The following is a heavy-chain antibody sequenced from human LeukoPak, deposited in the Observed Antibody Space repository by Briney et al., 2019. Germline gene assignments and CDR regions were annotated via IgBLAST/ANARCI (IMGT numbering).Heavy chain of an antibody. Sequence: PGGSLRLSCAASGFTVSSTYMNWVRQAPGKGLEWVSVIYSGGSTYYADSVKGRSTISRDNSKNTLYLQMNALRAEDTAVYYCARDESFDYWGRGTLVTVSS. V-gene: IGHV3-66*01. CDR3: ARDESFDY. J-gene: IGHJ4*02. CDR1: GFTVSSTY. CDR2: IYSGGST.